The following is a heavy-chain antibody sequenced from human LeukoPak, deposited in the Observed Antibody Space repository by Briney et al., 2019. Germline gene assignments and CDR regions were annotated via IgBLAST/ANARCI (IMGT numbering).Heavy chain of an antibody. J-gene: IGHJ4*02. Sequence: GGSLRLSCAASGFTFSTYAMTWVRQAPVKGLEWVSAISGSGGSTYYVDSVKGRFTISRDDSRNTLYLQMNSLRAEDTAVYYCARRAGPYYFDYWGQGTLVTVSS. V-gene: IGHV3-23*01. CDR2: ISGSGGST. CDR3: ARRAGPYYFDY. CDR1: GFTFSTYA.